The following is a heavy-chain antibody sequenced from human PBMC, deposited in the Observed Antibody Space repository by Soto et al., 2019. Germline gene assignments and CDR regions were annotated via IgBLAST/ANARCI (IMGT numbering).Heavy chain of an antibody. J-gene: IGHJ6*02. V-gene: IGHV4-34*01. CDR1: GGSFTGYY. CDR3: VRGQPHRITIFEVVIRSYDYGMAV. CDR2: INYRGSS. D-gene: IGHD3-3*02. Sequence: SETLSLTCAVYGGSFTGYYWTWIRQTPGKGLEWIGEINYRGSSYYNPSLESRISMAVDTSKNQFSLKLRSVTAADTAVYFCVRGQPHRITIFEVVIRSYDYGMAVWGQGTTVTVSS.